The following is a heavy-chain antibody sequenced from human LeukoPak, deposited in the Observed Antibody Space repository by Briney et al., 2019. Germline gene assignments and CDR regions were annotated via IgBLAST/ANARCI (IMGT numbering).Heavy chain of an antibody. V-gene: IGHV3-23*01. Sequence: GGSLRLSCAASGFTFSSYAMSWVRQALGKGLEWVSAISGSGGSTYYADSVKGRFTISRDNSKNTLYLQMNSLRAEDTAVYYCAKLPNYYGSGSFPLLNWFYPWGQGTLVTVSS. CDR1: GFTFSSYA. D-gene: IGHD3-10*01. CDR2: ISGSGGST. CDR3: AKLPNYYGSGSFPLLNWFYP. J-gene: IGHJ5*02.